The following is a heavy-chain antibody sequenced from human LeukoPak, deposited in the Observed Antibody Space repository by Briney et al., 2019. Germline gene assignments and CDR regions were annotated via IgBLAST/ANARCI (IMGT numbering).Heavy chain of an antibody. Sequence: GGSLRLSCAASGFTFSSYAMSWVRQAPGKGLEWVSAISGSGGRTYYADSVKGRFTISRDNSKNTLYLQMNSLRAEDTAVYYCAAPLYSSSWRDAFDIWGQGTMVTVSS. V-gene: IGHV3-23*01. D-gene: IGHD6-13*01. CDR1: GFTFSSYA. CDR2: ISGSGGRT. J-gene: IGHJ3*02. CDR3: AAPLYSSSWRDAFDI.